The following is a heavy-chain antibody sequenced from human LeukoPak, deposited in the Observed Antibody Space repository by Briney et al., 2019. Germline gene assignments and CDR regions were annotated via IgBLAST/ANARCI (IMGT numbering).Heavy chain of an antibody. D-gene: IGHD6-19*01. CDR1: GGSISSSSYY. CDR2: IYYSGST. V-gene: IGHV4-39*01. CDR3: ARHQPYSSGWYPDY. J-gene: IGHJ4*02. Sequence: SETLSLTCTVSGGSISSSSYYWGWIRQPPGKGLEWIGNIYYSGSTYCNPSLKSRVTISVDTSKNQLSLKLSSVTAADTAVYYCARHQPYSSGWYPDYWGQGTLVTVSS.